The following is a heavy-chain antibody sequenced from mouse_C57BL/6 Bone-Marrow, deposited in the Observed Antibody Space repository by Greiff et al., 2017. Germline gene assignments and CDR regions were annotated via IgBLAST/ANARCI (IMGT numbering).Heavy chain of an antibody. D-gene: IGHD1-1*01. CDR3: AREGDYGSSYLDY. J-gene: IGHJ2*01. CDR2: IYPGSGST. V-gene: IGHV1-55*01. Sequence: VQLQQPGAELVKPGASVKMSCKASGYTFTSYWITWVKQRPGQGLEWIGDIYPGSGSTNYNEKFKSKATLTVDTSSSTAYMQLSRLTSEDSAVYYCAREGDYGSSYLDYWGQGTTLTVSS. CDR1: GYTFTSYW.